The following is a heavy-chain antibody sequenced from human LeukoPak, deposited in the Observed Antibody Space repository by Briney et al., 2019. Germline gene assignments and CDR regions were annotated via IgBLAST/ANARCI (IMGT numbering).Heavy chain of an antibody. J-gene: IGHJ4*02. CDR2: IYYSGST. CDR3: ARHAYYDFWSGYYTSDYFDY. Sequence: PSETLSLTCTVSGGSISSSSYYWGRIRQPPGKGLEWIGSIYYSGSTCYNPSLKSRVTISVDTSENQFSLKLSSVTAADTAVYYCARHAYYDFWSGYYTSDYFDYWGQGTLVTVSS. D-gene: IGHD3-3*01. CDR1: GGSISSSSYY. V-gene: IGHV4-39*01.